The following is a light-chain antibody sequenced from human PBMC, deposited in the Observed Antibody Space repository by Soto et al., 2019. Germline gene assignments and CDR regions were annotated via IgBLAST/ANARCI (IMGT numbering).Light chain of an antibody. J-gene: IGKJ2*01. CDR2: WAS. CDR3: HQYYTTPYT. V-gene: IGKV4-1*01. CDR1: QSVSYSSNSKNY. Sequence: DIVMTQSPDSLAVSLGERATINCKSSQSVSYSSNSKNYLAWYQQKPGQAPKLLIYWASTRESVVPDRFSGSGSGTDFTLTISSLQAEDVAVYYCHQYYTTPYTFGQGTKLEI.